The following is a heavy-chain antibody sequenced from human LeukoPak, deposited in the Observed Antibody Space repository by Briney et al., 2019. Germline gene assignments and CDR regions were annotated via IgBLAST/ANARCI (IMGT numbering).Heavy chain of an antibody. CDR3: ARDRHVAAAGYYFAY. V-gene: IGHV3-30*04. CDR1: GFTFSTYP. CDR2: IADDGKDK. D-gene: IGHD6-25*01. Sequence: PGGSLRLSCTASGFTFSTYPIHWVRQAPGKGLGWVAVIADDGKDKHYVESVKGRFTISRDNSKNTLYLQMNSLRVEDTAVYYCARDRHVAAAGYYFAYWGQGTLVTVSS. J-gene: IGHJ4*02.